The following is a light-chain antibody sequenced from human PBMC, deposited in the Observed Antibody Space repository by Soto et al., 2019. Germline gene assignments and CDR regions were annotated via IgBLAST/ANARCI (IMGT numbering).Light chain of an antibody. Sequence: DIQMTQSPSSLSASVGDRFTMTCQASQDISDHLNWYQYKGGEAPQLLIYDASNLESGVPSRFSGSGSGTDFTLTISSLQPEDFATYYCQQSFSAPWTFGQGTKVDIK. V-gene: IGKV1-39*01. CDR2: DAS. CDR3: QQSFSAPWT. CDR1: QDISDH. J-gene: IGKJ1*01.